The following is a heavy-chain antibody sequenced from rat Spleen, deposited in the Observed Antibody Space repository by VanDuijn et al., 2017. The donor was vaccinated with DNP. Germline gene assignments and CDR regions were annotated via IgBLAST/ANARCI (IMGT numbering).Heavy chain of an antibody. D-gene: IGHD1-11*01. CDR2: ISYDGSDT. CDR1: GFTFSDHN. J-gene: IGHJ3*01. V-gene: IGHV5-7*01. Sequence: EVQLVESGGGLVQPGRSLKLSCAASGFTFSDHNMAWVRQAPKKGLEWVATISYDGSDTYYRDSVKGRFTMSRANAKSTLYLQMDSLRSEDTATYFCATLLEGFAYWGQGTLVTVSS. CDR3: ATLLEGFAY.